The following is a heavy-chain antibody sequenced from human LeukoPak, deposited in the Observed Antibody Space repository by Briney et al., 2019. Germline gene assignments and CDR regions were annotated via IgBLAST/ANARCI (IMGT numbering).Heavy chain of an antibody. CDR1: GITLSSYG. Sequence: PGGSLRLSCAASGITLSSYGMSWVRQAPGKGLEWVSSISSTGGTTYYADSVKGRFTISRDNSKNTLFLQMNSLRAEDTAVYYCASRPYSGSYYPHFDYWGQGTLVTVSS. D-gene: IGHD1-26*01. V-gene: IGHV3-23*01. CDR2: ISSTGGTT. CDR3: ASRPYSGSYYPHFDY. J-gene: IGHJ4*02.